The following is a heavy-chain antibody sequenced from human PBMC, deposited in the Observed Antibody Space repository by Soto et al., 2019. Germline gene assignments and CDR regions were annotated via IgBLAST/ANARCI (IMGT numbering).Heavy chain of an antibody. CDR2: ISAYNGNT. CDR1: GYTFTSYG. J-gene: IGHJ3*02. Sequence: QVQLVQSGAEVKKPGASVKVSCKASGYTFTSYGIIWVRQAPGQGLEWMGWISAYNGNTNYAQKLQGRVTMTTDTSTSTAYMELRSLRSDDTAVYYCASYSSGWYAYDAFDIWGQGTMVTVSS. V-gene: IGHV1-18*01. CDR3: ASYSSGWYAYDAFDI. D-gene: IGHD6-19*01.